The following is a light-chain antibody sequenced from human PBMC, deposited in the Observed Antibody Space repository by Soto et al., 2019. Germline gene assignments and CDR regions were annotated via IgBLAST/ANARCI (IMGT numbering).Light chain of an antibody. J-gene: IGLJ2*01. CDR1: SSDVGGYNY. CDR3: SSYTSSRTLV. CDR2: DVT. Sequence: QSALTQPASVSGSPGQSITISCTGTSSDVGGYNYVSWYQQHPGKVPKLIIYDVTNRPSGASDRFFGSKSGNTASLTISGLQAADEADYYCSSYTSSRTLVFGGGTKLTVL. V-gene: IGLV2-14*03.